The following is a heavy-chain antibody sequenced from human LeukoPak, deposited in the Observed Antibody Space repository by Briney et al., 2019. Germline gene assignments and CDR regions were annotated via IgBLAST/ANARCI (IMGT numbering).Heavy chain of an antibody. CDR3: AKEAYGGNSCYYMDV. V-gene: IGHV3-23*01. Sequence: GGSLRLSCAASGFTFSSHAMTWVRQAPGKGLEWVSSISGSGGSTYYADSVKGRFTISRDSSKNTLYLQMNSLRAEDTAIYYCAKEAYGGNSCYYMDVWGRGATVTVSS. J-gene: IGHJ6*03. CDR2: ISGSGGST. D-gene: IGHD4-23*01. CDR1: GFTFSSHA.